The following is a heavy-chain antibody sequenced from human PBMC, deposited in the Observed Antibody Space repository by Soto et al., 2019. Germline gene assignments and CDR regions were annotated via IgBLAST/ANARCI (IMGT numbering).Heavy chain of an antibody. CDR2: IYYSGST. CDR1: GGSVSSGSYY. J-gene: IGHJ6*02. V-gene: IGHV4-61*01. Sequence: SETLSLTCTVSGGSVSSGSYYWSWIRQPPGKGLEWIGYIYYSGSTNYNPPLKSRVTISVDTSKNQFSLKLSSVTAADTAVYYCAREMVDSAALYYYYYGMDVWGQGTTVTVSS. D-gene: IGHD2-8*01. CDR3: AREMVDSAALYYYYYGMDV.